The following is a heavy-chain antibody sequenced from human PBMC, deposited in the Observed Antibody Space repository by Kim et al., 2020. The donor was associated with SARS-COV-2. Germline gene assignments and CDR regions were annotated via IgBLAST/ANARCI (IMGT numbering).Heavy chain of an antibody. CDR3: ARGRERKQWLENVVYAYALDV. CDR1: GGSFSGYY. Sequence: SETLSLTCGVYGGSFSGYYWSWIRQSPGKGLEWIGEITHSGRTNYNPSLKSRVTISLDTSKSQFSLNQTSVTAADTAVYYCARGRERKQWLENVVYAYALDVWGHGTTVTVSS. V-gene: IGHV4-34*01. J-gene: IGHJ6*02. CDR2: ITHSGRT. D-gene: IGHD6-19*01.